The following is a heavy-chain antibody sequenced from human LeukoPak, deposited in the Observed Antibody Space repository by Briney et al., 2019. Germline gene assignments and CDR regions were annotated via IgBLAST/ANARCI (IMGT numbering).Heavy chain of an antibody. Sequence: SETLSLTCTVSGDSISSSSYYWVWLRQPPGKGLEWIASIHYTGSTYYNPSLKSRVTISVDTSKNQFSLKLSSVTAADTAMYYCARYWGPYDNSGAYFDYWGQGTLVTVSS. J-gene: IGHJ4*02. D-gene: IGHD3-22*01. CDR2: IHYTGST. V-gene: IGHV4-39*01. CDR1: GDSISSSSYY. CDR3: ARYWGPYDNSGAYFDY.